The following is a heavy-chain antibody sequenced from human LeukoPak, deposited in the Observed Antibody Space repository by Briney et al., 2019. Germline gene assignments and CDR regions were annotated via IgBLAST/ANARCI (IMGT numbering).Heavy chain of an antibody. CDR2: IYPGDSDT. CDR3: ARRPLRSQNWFSP. V-gene: IGHV5-51*01. J-gene: IGHJ5*02. D-gene: IGHD3-10*01. Sequence: GESLKISCKGSGDRFTNYWIGWVRQIPGKGLEWMGIIYPGDSDTRYSPSFQGQVTISADRATSTAYLHWSSLKASDSAMYYCARRPLRSQNWFSPWGQGTLVTVSS. CDR1: GDRFTNYW.